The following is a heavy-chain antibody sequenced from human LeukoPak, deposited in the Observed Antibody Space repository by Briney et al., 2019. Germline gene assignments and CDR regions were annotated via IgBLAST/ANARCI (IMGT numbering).Heavy chain of an antibody. Sequence: GASVKVSCKSSGYTFTDYYMHWVRQAPGQGLEWMGWINPNSGATNSAQKFQGSVTMTRDTSISTAYMELSRLRSDDTAMYYCARDGNFDYWGQGTLVTVSS. CDR3: ARDGNFDY. D-gene: IGHD1-26*01. CDR2: INPNSGAT. V-gene: IGHV1-2*02. CDR1: GYTFTDYY. J-gene: IGHJ4*02.